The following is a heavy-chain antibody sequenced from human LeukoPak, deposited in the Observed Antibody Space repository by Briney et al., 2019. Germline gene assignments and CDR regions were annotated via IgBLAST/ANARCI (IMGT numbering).Heavy chain of an antibody. J-gene: IGHJ6*03. Sequence: PSETLSLTCAVYGGSFSGYYGSWIRQPPGKGLEWIGEINHSGSTNYNPSLKSRVTISVDTSKNQFSLKLSSVTAADTTVYYCARFWAYYYYMDVWGKGTTVTVSS. CDR3: ARFWAYYYYMDV. V-gene: IGHV4-34*01. CDR2: INHSGST. CDR1: GGSFSGYY. D-gene: IGHD7-27*01.